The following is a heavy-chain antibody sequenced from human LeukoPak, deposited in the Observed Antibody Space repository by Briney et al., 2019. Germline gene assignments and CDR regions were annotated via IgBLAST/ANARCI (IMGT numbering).Heavy chain of an antibody. CDR3: ASGRQLGY. V-gene: IGHV3-7*01. CDR2: IKEDGSEK. J-gene: IGHJ4*02. CDR1: GFTFSNYW. Sequence: GGSLRLSCAASGFTFSNYWMSWGRQAPGKGLEWVANIKEDGSEKYYVDSVKGRFTISRDNARNSLYLQMNSLRAEDTAVYYCASGRQLGYWGQGTLVTVSS. D-gene: IGHD6-13*01.